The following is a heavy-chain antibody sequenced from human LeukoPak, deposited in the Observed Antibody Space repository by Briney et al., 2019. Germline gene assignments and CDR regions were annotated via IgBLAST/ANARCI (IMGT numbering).Heavy chain of an antibody. V-gene: IGHV3-23*01. D-gene: IGHD1-1*01. J-gene: IGHJ6*03. Sequence: GGSLRLSCAAFGFTFNIYAMSWVRQAPGKGLDWVSFMSYDGGTTSYSDSVKGRFTISRDNSKNTLYLQMNSLRAEDTAVYYCAKDRYGRYYYYYYMDVWGKGTTVTVSS. CDR3: AKDRYGRYYYYYYMDV. CDR1: GFTFNIYA. CDR2: MSYDGGTT.